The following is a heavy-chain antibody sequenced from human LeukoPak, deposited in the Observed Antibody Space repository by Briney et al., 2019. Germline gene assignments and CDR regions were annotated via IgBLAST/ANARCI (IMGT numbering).Heavy chain of an antibody. CDR1: AFTLSTYG. J-gene: IGHJ4*02. CDR3: AKDRYSGLNTIDY. V-gene: IGHV3-30*18. D-gene: IGHD6-13*01. Sequence: GGSLRLSCAASAFTLSTYGMHWVSQAPGKGLEWVAVISYDGSYKFYADSVKGRFTISRDNSKSTLYLQMNSLRAEDTAVYYCAKDRYSGLNTIDYWGQGTLVTVSS. CDR2: ISYDGSYK.